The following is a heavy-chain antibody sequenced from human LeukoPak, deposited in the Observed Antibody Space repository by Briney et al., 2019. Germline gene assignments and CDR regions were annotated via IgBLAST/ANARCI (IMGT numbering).Heavy chain of an antibody. CDR3: ANCGSGSNFDY. Sequence: GGSLRLSCAASGFTFSSYRMSWVRQTPGKGLEWVAHLNKDGSERYYVDSVKGRFTISRENAKNSLYLQMNSLRAEDTAVYYCANCGSGSNFDYWGQGILVTVSS. J-gene: IGHJ4*02. CDR2: LNKDGSER. CDR1: GFTFSSYR. D-gene: IGHD3-10*01. V-gene: IGHV3-7*02.